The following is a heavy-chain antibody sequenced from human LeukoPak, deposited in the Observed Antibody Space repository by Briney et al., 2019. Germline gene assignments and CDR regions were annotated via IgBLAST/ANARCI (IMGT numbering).Heavy chain of an antibody. J-gene: IGHJ5*02. V-gene: IGHV1-46*01. CDR2: INPSGGST. CDR3: ARGGDGP. Sequence: ASVKVSCKASGCTFTSYYMHWVRQAPGQGLEWMGLINPSGGSTRYAQKFQGRVTMTRDMSTSTVYMEVSSLTSEDTAVYYCARGGDGPWGQGTLVTVSS. D-gene: IGHD3-10*01. CDR1: GCTFTSYY.